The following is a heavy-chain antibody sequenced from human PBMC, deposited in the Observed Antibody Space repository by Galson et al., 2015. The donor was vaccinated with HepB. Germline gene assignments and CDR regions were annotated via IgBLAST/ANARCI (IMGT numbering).Heavy chain of an antibody. V-gene: IGHV4-31*03. CDR1: GGSISSGDYY. J-gene: IGHJ4*02. D-gene: IGHD3/OR15-3a*01. Sequence: TLSLTCTVSGGSISSGDYYWSWIRQLPGKGLEWIAYIYYSGSTYYNPSLKSRVTMSVDTSESQFSLNLTSVTAADTAVYYCARVGRFGLQTPFDCWGQGTLVTVSS. CDR3: ARVGRFGLQTPFDC. CDR2: IYYSGST.